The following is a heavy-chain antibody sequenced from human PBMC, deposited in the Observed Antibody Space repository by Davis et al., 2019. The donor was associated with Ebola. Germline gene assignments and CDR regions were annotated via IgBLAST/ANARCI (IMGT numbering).Heavy chain of an antibody. D-gene: IGHD6-6*01. J-gene: IGHJ6*04. CDR3: ARLQVPGRPFYYYGMDV. CDR1: GSTVSNYA. V-gene: IGHV3-23*01. CDR2: ISGGSGGRK. Sequence: PGGSLRLSCAASGSTVSNYALSWIRQAPGKGLEWVSSISGGSGGRKDYAVSVRGRFSISRDNSKDTVSLQMSSLRAEDSAVYYCARLQVPGRPFYYYGMDVWGKGTTVTVSS.